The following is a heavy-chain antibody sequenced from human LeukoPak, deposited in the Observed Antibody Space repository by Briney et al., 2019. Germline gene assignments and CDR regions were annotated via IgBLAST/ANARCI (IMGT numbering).Heavy chain of an antibody. CDR2: IKHSGSA. CDR3: ARSEGVGSSAEEYFQH. V-gene: IGHV4-34*01. Sequence: SETLSLTCAVYGGSFSGYYWSWIRQPPGKGLEWIGEIKHSGSANYNPSLKSRVTISVDTSKNQFSLKLSSVTAADTAVYDCARSEGVGSSAEEYFQHWGQGTLVTVSS. CDR1: GGSFSGYY. J-gene: IGHJ1*01. D-gene: IGHD6-6*01.